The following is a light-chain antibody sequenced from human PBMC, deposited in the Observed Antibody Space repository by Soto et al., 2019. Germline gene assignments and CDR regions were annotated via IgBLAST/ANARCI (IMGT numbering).Light chain of an antibody. V-gene: IGKV3-15*01. CDR3: QQYNNWPPRWT. J-gene: IGKJ1*01. Sequence: EIVMTQSPATLSVSPGERATFSCRASQSVSSNLAWYQQKPGQPPRLLIYSASTRATGVPARFSGSGSGTDFTLTISSLQSEDFAVYYCQQYNNWPPRWTFGQGTNVEIK. CDR1: QSVSSN. CDR2: SAS.